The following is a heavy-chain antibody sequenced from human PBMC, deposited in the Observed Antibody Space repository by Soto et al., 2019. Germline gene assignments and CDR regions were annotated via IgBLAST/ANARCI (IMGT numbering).Heavy chain of an antibody. CDR3: ASTVGTGY. CDR1: GFTFSSDW. Sequence: EVQLVESGGGLVQPGGSLRLSCAVSGFTFSSDWMHWVRQAPGKGLVWVSRINSDGSSTSYADSVKGRFTTSRDNAKNTLYLQMNSLRADDTAVYYCASTVGTGYWGQGTLVTVSS. J-gene: IGHJ4*02. CDR2: INSDGSST. D-gene: IGHD4-17*01. V-gene: IGHV3-74*01.